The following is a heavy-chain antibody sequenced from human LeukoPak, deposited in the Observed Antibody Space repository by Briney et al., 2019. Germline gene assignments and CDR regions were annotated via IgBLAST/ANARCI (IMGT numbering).Heavy chain of an antibody. J-gene: IGHJ3*02. Sequence: GGSLRLSCAASGFTFSDYYMSWIRQAPGKGLEWVSYISSSSSYTNYADSVKGRFTISRDNAKNSLYLQMNSLRAEDTAVYYCARGGGDPDAFDIWGQGTMVTVSS. V-gene: IGHV3-11*06. CDR2: ISSSSSYT. CDR1: GFTFSDYY. CDR3: ARGGGDPDAFDI. D-gene: IGHD3-10*01.